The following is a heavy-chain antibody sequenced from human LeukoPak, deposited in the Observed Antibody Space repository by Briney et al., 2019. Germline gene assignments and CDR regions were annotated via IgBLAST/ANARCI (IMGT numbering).Heavy chain of an antibody. CDR2: INSNSGGT. V-gene: IGHV1-2*02. Sequence: ASVKVSCKASGYTFTGYYMHWVRQAPGQGLEWMGWINSNSGGTNYPQKFQGRVTMTRDTSISTAYMEVNRLRSDDTAVYYCARGGSYFPPDYWGQGTLVTVSS. J-gene: IGHJ4*02. CDR3: ARGGSYFPPDY. D-gene: IGHD1-26*01. CDR1: GYTFTGYY.